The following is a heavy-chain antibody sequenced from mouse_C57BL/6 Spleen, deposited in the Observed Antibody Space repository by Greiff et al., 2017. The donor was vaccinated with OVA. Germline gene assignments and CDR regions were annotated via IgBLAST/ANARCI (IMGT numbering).Heavy chain of an antibody. D-gene: IGHD2-4*01. CDR2: INPNNGGT. CDR1: GYTFTDYY. Sequence: EVQLQQSGPELVKPGASVKISCTASGYTFTDYYMNWVKQSHGKSLEWIGDINPNNGGTSYNQKFKGMATLTVDKSSSTAYMELRSLTSEDSAVYYCARFDYDSAWFAYWGQGTLVTVSA. V-gene: IGHV1-26*01. CDR3: ARFDYDSAWFAY. J-gene: IGHJ3*01.